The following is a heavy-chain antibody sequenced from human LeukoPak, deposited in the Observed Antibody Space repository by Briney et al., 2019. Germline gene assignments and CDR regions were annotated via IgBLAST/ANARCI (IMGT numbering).Heavy chain of an antibody. CDR3: ARDSPIWFGDFLSSDAFDI. J-gene: IGHJ3*02. D-gene: IGHD3-10*01. Sequence: SETLSLTCTVSGGSIRGSSDYWGWIRLPRGRGLEWIGNVYYTGSTYYNSSLESRVTMSVDRSKNQFSLKLTSVTAADTAIYYCARDSPIWFGDFLSSDAFDIWGQGTVVTVSS. CDR2: VYYTGST. CDR1: GGSIRGSSDY. V-gene: IGHV4-39*07.